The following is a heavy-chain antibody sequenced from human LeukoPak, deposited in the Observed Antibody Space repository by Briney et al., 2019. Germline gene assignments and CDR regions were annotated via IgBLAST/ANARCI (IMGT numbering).Heavy chain of an antibody. CDR3: ARDLRDTAMVSLDY. CDR2: ISWNSGSI. CDR1: GFTFDDYA. J-gene: IGHJ4*02. V-gene: IGHV3-9*01. Sequence: GGSLRLSCEASGFTFDDYAMHWVRQAPGKGLEWVSGISWNSGSIGYADSVKGRFTISRDNSKNTLYLQMNSLRAEDTAVYYCARDLRDTAMVSLDYWGQGTLVTVSS. D-gene: IGHD5-18*01.